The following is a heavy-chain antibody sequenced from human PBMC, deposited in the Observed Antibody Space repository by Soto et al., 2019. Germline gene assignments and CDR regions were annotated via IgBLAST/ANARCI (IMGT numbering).Heavy chain of an antibody. V-gene: IGHV3-23*01. J-gene: IGHJ4*02. CDR1: GFTFSSYA. D-gene: IGHD6-13*01. CDR2: ISGSGGST. CDR3: ATPYSSSWYGWVYYFDY. Sequence: PGGSLRLSCAASGFTFSSYAMSWVRQAPGKGLEWVSAISGSGGSTYYADSVKGRFTISRDNSKNTLYLQMNSLRAEDTAVYYCATPYSSSWYGWVYYFDYWGQGTLVTVSS.